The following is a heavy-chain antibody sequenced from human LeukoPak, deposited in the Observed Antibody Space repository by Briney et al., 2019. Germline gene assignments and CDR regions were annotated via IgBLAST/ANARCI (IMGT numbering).Heavy chain of an antibody. CDR1: GFTFSNYG. D-gene: IGHD4-23*01. Sequence: GGSLRLSCAASGFTFSNYGMHWVRQVPGKGLEWVALIWYDGSNKYYSDSVKGRFTISRDNSKNTLYLQMNSLRAEDTAVYYCAREGPRGNSQFDYWGQGTLVTVSS. V-gene: IGHV3-33*08. CDR2: IWYDGSNK. J-gene: IGHJ4*02. CDR3: AREGPRGNSQFDY.